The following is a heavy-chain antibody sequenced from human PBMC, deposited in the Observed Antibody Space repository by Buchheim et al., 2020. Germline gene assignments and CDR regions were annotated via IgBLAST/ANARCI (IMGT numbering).Heavy chain of an antibody. V-gene: IGHV3-30*18. Sequence: QVQLVESGGGVVQPGRSLRLSCAASGFTFSRYHMHWVRQAPGKGLEWLAVISYDGSHKYYADSVKGRFTISRDNFKNKLYLQMNSLRAEDTAVYYCAKDRSYCSGGSCPNYFDYWGQGTL. CDR3: AKDRSYCSGGSCPNYFDY. J-gene: IGHJ4*02. D-gene: IGHD2-15*01. CDR1: GFTFSRYH. CDR2: ISYDGSHK.